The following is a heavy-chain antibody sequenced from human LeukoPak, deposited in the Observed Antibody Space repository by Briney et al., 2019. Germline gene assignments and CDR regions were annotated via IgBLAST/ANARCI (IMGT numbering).Heavy chain of an antibody. CDR1: GFTFSSYA. CDR2: ISGSGGST. CDR3: AKGGSGWLFDY. Sequence: GGSLRLSCAASGFTFSSYAMRWVRQAPGEGLEWVSGISGSGGSTYYADSVKGRFTISRDNSKNTLYLQMNSRRAEDTAVYYCAKGGSGWLFDYWGQGTLVTVSS. V-gene: IGHV3-23*01. D-gene: IGHD6-19*01. J-gene: IGHJ4*02.